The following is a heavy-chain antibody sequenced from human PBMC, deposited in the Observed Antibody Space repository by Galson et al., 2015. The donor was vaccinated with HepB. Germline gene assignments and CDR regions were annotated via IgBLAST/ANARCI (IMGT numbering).Heavy chain of an antibody. V-gene: IGHV3-30*04. Sequence: SLRLSCAASGFTFSSYAMHWVRQAPGKGLEWVAVISYDGSNKYYADSVKGRFTISRDNSKNTLYLQINSLRAEDTAVYYCARFSRGRGYSYGWGGLDYWGQGTLVTVSS. J-gene: IGHJ4*02. CDR1: GFTFSSYA. D-gene: IGHD5-18*01. CDR3: ARFSRGRGYSYGWGGLDY. CDR2: ISYDGSNK.